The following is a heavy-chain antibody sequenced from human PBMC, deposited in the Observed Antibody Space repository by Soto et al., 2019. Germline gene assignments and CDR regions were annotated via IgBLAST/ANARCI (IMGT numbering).Heavy chain of an antibody. CDR2: ISYDGSNK. J-gene: IGHJ6*02. D-gene: IGHD3-22*01. CDR3: AKDNDDSSGYYYGHYYYYGMDV. Sequence: GGSPRLSCAASGFTFSSYGMHWVRQAPGKGLEWVAVISYDGSNKYYADSVKGRFTISRDNSKNTLYLQMNSLRAEDTAVYYCAKDNDDSSGYYYGHYYYYGMDVWGQGTTVTVSS. CDR1: GFTFSSYG. V-gene: IGHV3-30*18.